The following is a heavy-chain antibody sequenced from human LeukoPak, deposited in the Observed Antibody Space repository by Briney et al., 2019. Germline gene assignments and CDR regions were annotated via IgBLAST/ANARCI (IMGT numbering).Heavy chain of an antibody. CDR2: IIPIFGTA. V-gene: IGHV1-69*13. D-gene: IGHD3-22*01. J-gene: IGHJ4*02. Sequence: SVKVSCQTSGDTFNNYAINWVRQAPGQGLEWMGGIIPIFGTANYAQKFQGRVTITADESTSTAYMELSSLRSEDTAVYYCAYYDTSGYYDYWGQGTLVTVSS. CDR3: AYYDTSGYYDY. CDR1: GDTFNNYA.